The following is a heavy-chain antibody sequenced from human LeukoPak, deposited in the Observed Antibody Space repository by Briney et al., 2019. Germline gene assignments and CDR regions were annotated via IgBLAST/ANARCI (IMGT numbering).Heavy chain of an antibody. CDR1: GYTFTGYS. CDR3: ARAIGGNYYGSGSYYHWFDP. D-gene: IGHD3-10*01. J-gene: IGHJ5*02. V-gene: IGHV1-2*02. Sequence: ASVKLSCKASGYTFTGYSMHWVRQAPGQGLEWLRWINPNSGGTSYAQKFQGRVTMTRDTSISTAYMELSRLRSDDTAVYYCARAIGGNYYGSGSYYHWFDPWGQGTLVTVSS. CDR2: INPNSGGT.